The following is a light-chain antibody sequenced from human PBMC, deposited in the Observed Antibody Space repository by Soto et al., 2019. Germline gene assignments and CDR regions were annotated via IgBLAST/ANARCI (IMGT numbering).Light chain of an antibody. Sequence: QSVLTQSPSVSAAPGQKVTISCSGGSSNIGKNYVSWYQHLPGTAPKLLIYEDHKRPSGIPDRFFGSKSATSATLDITGLQTGDEGDYYCGTWDSSLNAGVFGGGTKLTVL. CDR1: SSNIGKNY. CDR2: EDH. CDR3: GTWDSSLNAGV. J-gene: IGLJ3*02. V-gene: IGLV1-51*02.